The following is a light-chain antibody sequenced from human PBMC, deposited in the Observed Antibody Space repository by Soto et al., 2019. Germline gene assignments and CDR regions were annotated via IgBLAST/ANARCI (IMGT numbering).Light chain of an antibody. CDR2: GAS. Sequence: ERVCMQSAGSVYLCGGRIATLSCRASQSVSSSYLAWYQQKPGQAPRLLIYGASTRATGIPARFTGSGSGTEFTLPLSSLQFDDSAVYYWQQYNNWWTFGQGTKVDVK. CDR3: QQYNNWWT. V-gene: IGKV3-15*01. J-gene: IGKJ1*01. CDR1: QSVSSSY.